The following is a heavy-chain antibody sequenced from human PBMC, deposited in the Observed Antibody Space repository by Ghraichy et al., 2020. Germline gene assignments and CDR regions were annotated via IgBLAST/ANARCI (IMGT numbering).Heavy chain of an antibody. Sequence: GGSLRLSCAASGFTFSSYAMSWVRQAPGKGLEWVSAISGSGGSTYYADSVKGRFTISRDNSKNTLYLQMNSLRAEDTAVYYCAGRGKNGYSYGRYWYFDLWGRGTLVTVSS. CDR3: AGRGKNGYSYGRYWYFDL. CDR1: GFTFSSYA. J-gene: IGHJ2*01. CDR2: ISGSGGST. V-gene: IGHV3-23*01. D-gene: IGHD5-18*01.